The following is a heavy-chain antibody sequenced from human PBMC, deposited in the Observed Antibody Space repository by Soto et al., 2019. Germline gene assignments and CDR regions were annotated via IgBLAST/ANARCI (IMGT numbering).Heavy chain of an antibody. Sequence: SVKVSCKASGFTFTSSAVQWVRQARGQRLEWIGWIVVGSGNTNYAQKFQERVTITRDMSTSTAYMELSSLRSEDTAVYYCARETLGIAAIGGPWFDPWGQGTLVTVSS. D-gene: IGHD6-13*01. J-gene: IGHJ5*02. CDR3: ARETLGIAAIGGPWFDP. CDR2: IVVGSGNT. V-gene: IGHV1-58*01. CDR1: GFTFTSSA.